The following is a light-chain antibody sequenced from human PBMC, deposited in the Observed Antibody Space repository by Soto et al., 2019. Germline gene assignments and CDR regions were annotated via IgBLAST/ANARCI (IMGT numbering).Light chain of an antibody. CDR2: EVS. CDR1: SSDVGSYDF. CDR3: SSYSSSTVRYV. V-gene: IGLV2-14*01. Sequence: QSVLTQPASVSGSPGQSITMSCTGTSSDVGSYDFVSWYQQHPGKAPKLLIYEVSNRPSRVSARFSGSKSDNTASLTISGLQAADEADYFCSSYSSSTVRYVFGSGTKLTVL. J-gene: IGLJ1*01.